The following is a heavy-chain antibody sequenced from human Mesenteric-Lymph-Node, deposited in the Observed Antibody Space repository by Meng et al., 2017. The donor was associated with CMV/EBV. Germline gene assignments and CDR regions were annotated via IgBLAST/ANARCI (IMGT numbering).Heavy chain of an antibody. CDR1: GFTFSSYW. CDR2: INSDGSST. J-gene: IGHJ4*02. Sequence: GESLKISCIASGFTFSSYWMHWVRQAPGKGLVWVSRINSDGSSTSYADSVKGRFTISRDNAKNTLYLQMNSLRAEDTAVYYCARGYYGSGTGEYFDYWGQGTLVTVSS. D-gene: IGHD3-10*01. V-gene: IGHV3-74*01. CDR3: ARGYYGSGTGEYFDY.